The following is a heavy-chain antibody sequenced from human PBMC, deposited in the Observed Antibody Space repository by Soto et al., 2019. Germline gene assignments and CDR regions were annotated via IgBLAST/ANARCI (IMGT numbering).Heavy chain of an antibody. CDR1: GGSISTSDYY. Sequence: QVQLRESGPGLVRPSQTLSLTCTVSGGSISTSDYYWSWIRQHPVRGLEWLGYVYFSGDTFYNPSLEIRVVLSVDTSDNRSSLKLTSVTAADTAVYYCGTDPRRTRGCHFELWGRGTLVTVSS. CDR3: GTDPRRTRGCHFEL. CDR2: VYFSGDT. J-gene: IGHJ2*01. D-gene: IGHD3-10*01. V-gene: IGHV4-31*03.